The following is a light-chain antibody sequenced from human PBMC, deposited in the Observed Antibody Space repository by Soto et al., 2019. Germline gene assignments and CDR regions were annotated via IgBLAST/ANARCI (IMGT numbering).Light chain of an antibody. CDR3: SSFTSNRADV. CDR2: EVS. CDR1: SSDVGAYNY. J-gene: IGLJ1*01. Sequence: QSALTQPASVSGSPGQSITISCTGTSSDVGAYNYVSWYQQQSGKAPKLIIHEVSNRPSGVSNRFSGSKSGNTASLTISGLQAEDEADYYCSSFTSNRADVFGIGTKLTVL. V-gene: IGLV2-14*01.